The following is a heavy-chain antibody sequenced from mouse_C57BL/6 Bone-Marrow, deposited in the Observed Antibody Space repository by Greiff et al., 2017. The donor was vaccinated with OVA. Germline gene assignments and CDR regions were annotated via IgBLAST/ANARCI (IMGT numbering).Heavy chain of an antibody. CDR3: TRGDYGFDY. CDR1: GYTFTDYE. J-gene: IGHJ2*01. Sequence: VQLQQSGAELVRPGASVTLSCKASGYTFTDYEMHWVKQTPVHGLEWIGAIDPETGGTAYNQKFKGKAILPADKSSSTAYMALRGQTSEDSAVYDGTRGDYGFDYWGQGTTLTVAA. V-gene: IGHV1-15*01. CDR2: IDPETGGT. D-gene: IGHD1-1*01.